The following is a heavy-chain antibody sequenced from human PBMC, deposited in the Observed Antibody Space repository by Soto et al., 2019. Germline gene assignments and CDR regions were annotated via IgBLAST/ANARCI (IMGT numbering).Heavy chain of an antibody. CDR3: ARVCGGRMGGVAQQLVGNNWFDP. CDR2: IHSGDSDA. V-gene: IGHV5-51*01. J-gene: IGHJ5*02. Sequence: GESLKISCKGSGYSFSTYSIGWVRQMPGKGLEWMGNIHSGDSDARYSPSLKSRVTISVDTSKNQFSLKLSSVTAADTAVYYCARVCGGRMGGVAQQLVGNNWFDPWGQGTLVTV. CDR1: GYSFSTYS. D-gene: IGHD6-13*01.